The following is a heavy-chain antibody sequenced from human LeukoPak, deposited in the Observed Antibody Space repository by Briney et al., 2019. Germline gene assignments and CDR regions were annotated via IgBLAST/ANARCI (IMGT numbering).Heavy chain of an antibody. CDR1: GGSISSRSYY. CDR2: IYYSGST. CDR3: ARAMSIAARLQTIFDY. J-gene: IGHJ4*02. V-gene: IGHV4-39*01. Sequence: SETLSLTCTVSGGSISSRSYYWGWIRQPPGKGLEWIGNIYYSGSTYYHPSLKSRVTISVDTSKNQFSLNLTSVTAADTAVYYCARAMSIAARLQTIFDYWGQGTLVTVSS. D-gene: IGHD6-6*01.